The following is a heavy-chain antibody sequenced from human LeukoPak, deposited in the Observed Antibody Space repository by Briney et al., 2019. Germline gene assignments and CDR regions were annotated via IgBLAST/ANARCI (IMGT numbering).Heavy chain of an antibody. CDR1: GFTFSNYA. J-gene: IGHJ4*02. Sequence: PGGSLRLSCAASGFTFSNYAMSWVRQAPGKGLEWVSVVSGGGGSTYYADSVKGRFTLSRHNSKNTLYLQMNSLRAEDTAAYYCAKANTFYYGSGSSFDYWGQGTLVTVSS. V-gene: IGHV3-23*01. CDR2: VSGGGGST. D-gene: IGHD3-10*01. CDR3: AKANTFYYGSGSSFDY.